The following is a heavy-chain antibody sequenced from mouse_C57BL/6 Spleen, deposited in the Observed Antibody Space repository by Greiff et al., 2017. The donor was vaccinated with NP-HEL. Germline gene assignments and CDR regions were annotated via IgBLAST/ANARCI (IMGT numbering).Heavy chain of an antibody. CDR1: GYTFTDYN. V-gene: IGHV1-18*01. Sequence: EVQLQQSGPELVKPGASVKIPCKASGYTFTDYNMDWVKQSHGKSLEWIGDINPNNGGTIYNQKFKGKATLTVDKSSSTAYMELRSLTSEDTAVYYCARKLYYGNYVGWFAYWGQRTLVTVSA. CDR3: ARKLYYGNYVGWFAY. D-gene: IGHD2-1*01. CDR2: INPNNGGT. J-gene: IGHJ3*01.